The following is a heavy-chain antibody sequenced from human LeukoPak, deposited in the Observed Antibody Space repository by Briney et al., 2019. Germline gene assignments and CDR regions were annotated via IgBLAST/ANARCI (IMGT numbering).Heavy chain of an antibody. D-gene: IGHD2-2*01. J-gene: IGHJ4*02. CDR2: ISAYNGNT. CDR3: AAGYCSSTSCYWLDY. V-gene: IGHV1-18*01. CDR1: GYTFTSYG. Sequence: ASVKVSCKASGYTFTSYGISWVRQAPGQGLEWMRWISAYNGNTNYAQKFQGRVTMTTDTSTSTAYMELRSLRSDDTAVYYCAAGYCSSTSCYWLDYWGQGTLVTVSS.